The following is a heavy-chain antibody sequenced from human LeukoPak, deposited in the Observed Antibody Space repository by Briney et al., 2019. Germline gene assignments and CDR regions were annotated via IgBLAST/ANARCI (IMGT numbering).Heavy chain of an antibody. Sequence: GGSLRLSCEASGFIFKNYVMIWVRQAPGKGLQWVSGISATGGFTYYADYVKGRLTISRENSKSTMYLEMNSLKDEDTGVYYCAKRSVGSGSYTTQRHFDSWGRGTLVTVSS. V-gene: IGHV3-23*01. CDR2: ISATGGFT. D-gene: IGHD6-19*01. CDR3: AKRSVGSGSYTTQRHFDS. CDR1: GFIFKNYV. J-gene: IGHJ4*02.